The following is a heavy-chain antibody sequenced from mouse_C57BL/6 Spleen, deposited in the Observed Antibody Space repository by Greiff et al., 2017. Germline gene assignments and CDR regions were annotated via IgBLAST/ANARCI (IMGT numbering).Heavy chain of an antibody. V-gene: IGHV14-4*01. D-gene: IGHD1-1*01. CDR2: IDPENGDT. CDR1: GFNIKDDY. Sequence: EVQLQQSGAELVRPGASVKLSCTASGFNIKDDYMHWVKQRPEQGLEWIGWIDPENGDTEYASKFQGKATITADTSSNTAYLQLSSLTSEDTAVYYCSSYYYGSSSRYFEVWGTGTTVTVSS. J-gene: IGHJ1*03. CDR3: SSYYYGSSSRYFEV.